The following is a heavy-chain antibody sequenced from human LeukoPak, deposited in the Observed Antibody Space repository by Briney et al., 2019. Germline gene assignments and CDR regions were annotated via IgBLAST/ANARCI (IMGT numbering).Heavy chain of an antibody. V-gene: IGHV4-4*09. CDR2: IYTSETT. Sequence: SETLSLTCTVSGASISSYYWSWIRQPPGKGLEWIGYIYTSETTNYNPSLRSRVTISIDTSKNQFSLRLSSVTAADTAVYYCARRQTYFDYWGQGTLVTVSS. CDR3: ARRQTYFDY. CDR1: GASISSYY. J-gene: IGHJ4*02.